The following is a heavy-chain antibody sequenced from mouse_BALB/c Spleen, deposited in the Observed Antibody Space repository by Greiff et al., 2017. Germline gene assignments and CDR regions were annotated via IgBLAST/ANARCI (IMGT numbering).Heavy chain of an antibody. Sequence: VQLQQSGPSLVKPSQTLSLTCSVTGDSITSGYWNWIRKFPGNKLEYMGYISYSGSTYYNPSLKSRISITRDTSKNQYYLQLNSVTTEDTATYYCARFRIYYDYDGYAMDYWGQGTSVTVSS. CDR2: ISYSGST. CDR3: ARFRIYYDYDGYAMDY. CDR1: GDSITSGY. J-gene: IGHJ4*01. D-gene: IGHD2-4*01. V-gene: IGHV3-8*02.